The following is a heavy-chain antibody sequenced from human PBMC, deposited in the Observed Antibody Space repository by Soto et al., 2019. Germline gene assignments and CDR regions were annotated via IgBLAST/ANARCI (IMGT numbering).Heavy chain of an antibody. CDR2: IIPILGIA. J-gene: IGHJ4*02. Sequence: ASVKVSCKASVGTFSSYTISWVRQAPGQGLEWMGRIIPILGIANYAQKFQGRVTITADKSTSTAYMELSSLRSEDTAVYYCASPDPFSGSGSYYNVLDYWGQGTLVTVSS. CDR1: VGTFSSYT. D-gene: IGHD3-10*01. CDR3: ASPDPFSGSGSYYNVLDY. V-gene: IGHV1-69*02.